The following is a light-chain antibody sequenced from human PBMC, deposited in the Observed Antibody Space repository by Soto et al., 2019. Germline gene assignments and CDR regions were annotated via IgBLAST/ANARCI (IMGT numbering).Light chain of an antibody. CDR3: QSYDSSLSVV. V-gene: IGLV1-40*01. CDR1: TSNIGAGHD. J-gene: IGLJ7*01. CDR2: GNI. Sequence: QSVLTQPPSVSGAPGQRVTISCTGSTSNIGAGHDVHWYQQLPGTAPKLLIYGNINRPSGVPGRFSGSRSGTSASLAITGLQAEDEADYYCQSYDSSLSVVFGGGTQLTVL.